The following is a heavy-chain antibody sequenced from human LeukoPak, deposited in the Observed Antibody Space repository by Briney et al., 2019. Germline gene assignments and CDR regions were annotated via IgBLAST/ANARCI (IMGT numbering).Heavy chain of an antibody. Sequence: ASVKVSCKASGYTFTSYAMHWVRQAPGQRLEWMGWINPNSGDTNYAQNFQGRVTMTRDTSISTAYMELSRLRSDDTAVYYCARDERYDSSGYPFDYWGQGTLVTVSS. V-gene: IGHV1-2*02. J-gene: IGHJ4*02. D-gene: IGHD3-22*01. CDR2: INPNSGDT. CDR3: ARDERYDSSGYPFDY. CDR1: GYTFTSYA.